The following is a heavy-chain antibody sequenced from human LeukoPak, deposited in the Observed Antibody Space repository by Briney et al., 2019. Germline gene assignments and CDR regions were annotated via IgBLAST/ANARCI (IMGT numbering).Heavy chain of an antibody. Sequence: PGGSLRLSCAASGFTFSNAWMSWVRQAPGKGLEWVGRIKSKTDGGTTDYAAPVKGRFTISRDDSKNKLYLQMNSLKTEDTAVYYCTTDFLDYYYDSSGSTLFDYWGQGTLVTVSS. CDR2: IKSKTDGGTT. J-gene: IGHJ4*02. D-gene: IGHD3-22*01. V-gene: IGHV3-15*01. CDR3: TTDFLDYYYDSSGSTLFDY. CDR1: GFTFSNAW.